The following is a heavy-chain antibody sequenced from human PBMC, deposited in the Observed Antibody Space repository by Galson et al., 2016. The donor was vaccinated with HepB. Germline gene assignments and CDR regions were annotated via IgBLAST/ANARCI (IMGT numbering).Heavy chain of an antibody. J-gene: IGHJ6*04. V-gene: IGHV3-30-3*01. CDR1: GFTFSQFA. CDR2: ISYGGTKK. Sequence: SLRLSCAASGFTFSQFAVHWVRQAPGKGLEWVAVISYGGTKKYYTDSVKGRFTVSRDDSKNTLYLQMNTLRPEDTAVYYCARDQKYSGYDFYYAMDVWGKGATVTVSS. CDR3: ARDQKYSGYDFYYAMDV. D-gene: IGHD5-12*01.